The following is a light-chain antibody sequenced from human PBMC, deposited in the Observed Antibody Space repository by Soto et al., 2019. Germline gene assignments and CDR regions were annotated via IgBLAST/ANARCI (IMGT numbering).Light chain of an antibody. CDR2: VNN. J-gene: IGLJ1*01. Sequence: QSVLTQPPSVSGAPGQRVTSSCTGSSSSIGAGYHVHWYQQLPGAAPKLVISVNNNRPSGVPDRFSGSRSGTSASLAIAGLQAEDEADYYCQSYDDSLSTYVFGTGTKVTVL. CDR1: SSSIGAGYH. CDR3: QSYDDSLSTYV. V-gene: IGLV1-40*01.